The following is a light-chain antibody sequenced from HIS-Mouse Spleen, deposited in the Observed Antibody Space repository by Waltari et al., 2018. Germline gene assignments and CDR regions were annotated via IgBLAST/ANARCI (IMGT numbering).Light chain of an antibody. Sequence: QSALTQPASVSGSPGQSITISCTGTNRDVGSYNLVSWYQQHPGKAPKLMIYEGSKRPSGVSNRFSGSKSGNTASLTISGLQAEDEADYYCCSYAGSSTFEVFGGGTKLTVL. V-gene: IGLV2-23*03. CDR2: EGS. CDR1: NRDVGSYNL. J-gene: IGLJ2*01. CDR3: CSYAGSSTFEV.